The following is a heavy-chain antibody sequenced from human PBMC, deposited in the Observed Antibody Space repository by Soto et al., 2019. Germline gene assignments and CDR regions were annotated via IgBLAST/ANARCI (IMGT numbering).Heavy chain of an antibody. CDR1: GFSSDDYT. CDR2: ISWDGSNT. Sequence: EVQLVESGGVVVQSGGSLRLSCAASGFSSDDYTMHWVRQAPGKGLEWVSLISWDGSNTYYADSVKGRFTISRDNSKNSLYLQMNSVRTEDSALYYCARGTSVGSWYDFQHWGQGTLVTVAS. CDR3: ARGTSVGSWYDFQH. D-gene: IGHD6-13*01. J-gene: IGHJ1*01. V-gene: IGHV3-43*01.